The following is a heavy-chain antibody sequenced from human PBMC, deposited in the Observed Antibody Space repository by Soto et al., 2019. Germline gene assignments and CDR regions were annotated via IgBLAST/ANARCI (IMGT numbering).Heavy chain of an antibody. CDR1: GVSISSSRHY. V-gene: IGHV4-39*01. Sequence: QLKLQESGPRLVKPSETLSLICTVSGVSISSSRHYWGWIRQPPGRGLEWIGTVYSGGTTYYNPSLKSRLTISIDTSKNLFSLNLSSVTAADTAVYYCASITPTHNWGQGTLVTVSS. CDR2: VYSGGTT. CDR3: ASITPTHN. J-gene: IGHJ4*02. D-gene: IGHD3-10*01.